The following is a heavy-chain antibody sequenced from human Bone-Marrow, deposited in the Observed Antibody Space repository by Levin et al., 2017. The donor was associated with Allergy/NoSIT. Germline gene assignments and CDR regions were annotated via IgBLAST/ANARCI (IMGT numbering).Heavy chain of an antibody. V-gene: IGHV4-34*01. CDR2: INHSGST. Sequence: SETLSLTCAVYGGSFSGYYWSWIRQPPGKGLEWIGEINHSGSTNYNPSLKSRVTISVDTSKNQFSLKLSSVTAADTAVYYCARGRIVVVPAAMIWYFDLWGRGTLVTVSS. D-gene: IGHD2-2*01. CDR3: ARGRIVVVPAAMIWYFDL. CDR1: GGSFSGYY. J-gene: IGHJ2*01.